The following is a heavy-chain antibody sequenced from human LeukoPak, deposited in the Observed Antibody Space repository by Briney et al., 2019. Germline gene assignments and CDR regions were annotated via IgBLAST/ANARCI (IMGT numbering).Heavy chain of an antibody. Sequence: SETLSLTCAVSGGSISSGGYSWSWIRQPPGKGLEWIGYIFYSGNTYYNPSLKSRVTISVDTSKNQFSLNLTSVTAADTAVYFCASSTSTDPQLDPWGQGTLVTVSS. J-gene: IGHJ5*02. V-gene: IGHV4-30-4*07. CDR2: IFYSGNT. CDR3: ASSTSTDPQLDP. CDR1: GGSISSGGYS. D-gene: IGHD2/OR15-2a*01.